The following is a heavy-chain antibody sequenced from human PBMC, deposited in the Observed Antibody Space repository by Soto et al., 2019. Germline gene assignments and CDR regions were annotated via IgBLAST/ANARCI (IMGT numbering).Heavy chain of an antibody. J-gene: IGHJ4*02. V-gene: IGHV4-59*01. CDR1: GGSISSYY. CDR2: IYYSGST. Sequence: PSETLSLTCTASGGSISSYYWSWIRQPPGKGLEWIGYIYYSGSTNYNPSLKSRVTISVDTSKNQFSLKLSSVTAADTAVYYCARASDDYDSSGYWWAFDYWGQGTLVTVSS. D-gene: IGHD3-22*01. CDR3: ARASDDYDSSGYWWAFDY.